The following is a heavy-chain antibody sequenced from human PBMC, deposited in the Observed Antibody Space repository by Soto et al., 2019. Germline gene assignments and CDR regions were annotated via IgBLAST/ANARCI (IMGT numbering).Heavy chain of an antibody. CDR1: GGTFSNYP. D-gene: IGHD2-21*02. CDR2: IIPIFGTT. J-gene: IGHJ4*02. V-gene: IGHV1-69*01. Sequence: VQLVQSGAEVKKPGSSVKVSCKASGGTFSNYPFIWVRQAPGQGLDWMGGIIPIFGTTDYGQRFQGRVTITADESTNTDYMELSSLRSDDTAVYDCARVLYCGGGCYSHFDYCGQGTLVTVSS. CDR3: ARVLYCGGGCYSHFDY.